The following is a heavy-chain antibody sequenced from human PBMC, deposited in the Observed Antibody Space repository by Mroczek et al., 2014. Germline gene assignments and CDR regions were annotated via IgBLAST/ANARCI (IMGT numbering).Heavy chain of an antibody. Sequence: QVQLQESGAEVKKPGASVKVSCKASGYTFTSYDINWVRQATGQGLEWMGWMNPNSGNTGYAQKFQGRVTMTRNTSISTAYMELSSLRSEDTAVYYCARVERGPTGGYCSSTSCYRAYYFDYWGQGTLVTVSS. D-gene: IGHD2-2*02. J-gene: IGHJ4*02. V-gene: IGHV1-8*01. CDR2: MNPNSGNT. CDR1: GYTFTSYD. CDR3: ARVERGPTGGYCSSTSCYRAYYFDY.